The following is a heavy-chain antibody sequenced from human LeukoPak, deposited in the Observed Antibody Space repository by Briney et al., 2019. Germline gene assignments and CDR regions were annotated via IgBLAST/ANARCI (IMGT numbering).Heavy chain of an antibody. J-gene: IGHJ6*03. CDR1: GLTVSRNY. Sequence: GGSLRLSCAASGLTVSRNYMSWVRQAPGKGLESVSVIYSGGSTYYAESVRGRFTISRDNSKNTLYLQMNSLRVEDTAVYYCARVVGLTGYSSSWYSGYYYYMDVWGKGTTVTVSS. D-gene: IGHD6-13*01. V-gene: IGHV3-53*01. CDR2: IYSGGST. CDR3: ARVVGLTGYSSSWYSGYYYYMDV.